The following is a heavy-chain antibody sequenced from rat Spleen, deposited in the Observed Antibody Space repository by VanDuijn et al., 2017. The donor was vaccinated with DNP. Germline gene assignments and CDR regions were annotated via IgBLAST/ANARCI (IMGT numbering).Heavy chain of an antibody. CDR3: ARGSDGVWLAY. CDR1: GYTFTTYF. Sequence: QVQLQQSGAELAKPDSSVKISCRASGYTFTTYFITWIKQTKGQGREYLGYINTGSGATNYNEKFKGKATLTVGKSSSTAFMQLSSLTPDDSAVYYCARGSDGVWLAYWGQGTLVTVSS. J-gene: IGHJ3*01. V-gene: IGHV1-43*01. CDR2: INTGSGAT. D-gene: IGHD4-3*01.